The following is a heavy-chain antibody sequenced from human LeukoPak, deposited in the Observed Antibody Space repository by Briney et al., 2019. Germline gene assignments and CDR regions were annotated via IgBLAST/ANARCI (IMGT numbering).Heavy chain of an antibody. V-gene: IGHV4-39*01. Sequence: SETLSLTCTVSGGSISSSSYYWGWLRQPPGTGLEWIGSIYYSGSTYYNPSLKSRVTISVDTTKNHYSLKLSSVTAADTAVYYCARRRWELLDYWGQGTLVIVSS. CDR1: GGSISSSSYY. CDR3: ARRRWELLDY. D-gene: IGHD1-26*01. J-gene: IGHJ4*02. CDR2: IYYSGST.